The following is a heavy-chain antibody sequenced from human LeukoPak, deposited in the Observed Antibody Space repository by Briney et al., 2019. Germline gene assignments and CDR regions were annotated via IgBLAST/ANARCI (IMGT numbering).Heavy chain of an antibody. J-gene: IGHJ4*02. D-gene: IGHD1-26*01. CDR1: GGSIGSNSHY. Sequence: PSETLSLTCTVSGGSIGSNSHYWAWIRQPPGKGLEWIGSIHYSGSTFYSPSLKSRVTISVDTSKNQFSLILTSVTASDTAVYYCAREGASVGDYWGQGILVTVPS. CDR3: AREGASVGDY. V-gene: IGHV4-39*01. CDR2: IHYSGST.